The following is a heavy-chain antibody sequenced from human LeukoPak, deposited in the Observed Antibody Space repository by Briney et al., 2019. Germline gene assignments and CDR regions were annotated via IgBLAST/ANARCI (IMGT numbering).Heavy chain of an antibody. CDR3: AKYCSGGSCYYLSYYYYGMDV. J-gene: IGHJ6*02. CDR1: GFTFSSYA. Sequence: GGSLRLSCAASGFTFSSYAMSWVRQAPGKGLEWVSAISGSGGSTYYADSVKGRFTISRDNSKNTLYLQMNSLRAEDTAVYYCAKYCSGGSCYYLSYYYYGMDVWGQGTTVTVSS. CDR2: ISGSGGST. V-gene: IGHV3-23*01. D-gene: IGHD2-15*01.